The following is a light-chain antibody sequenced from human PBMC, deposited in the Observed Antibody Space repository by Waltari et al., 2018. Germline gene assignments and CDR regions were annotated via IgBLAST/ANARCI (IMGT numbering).Light chain of an antibody. CDR2: DAS. V-gene: IGKV1-33*01. CDR3: QQHYSLPIT. CDR1: EDINNY. Sequence: DIQMTQSPSSLSASIGDRVTITCQASEDINNYLNWYQQKPGKAPKLLIYDASNLQVGVPSRFSGGGSGTDFTFTISSVQPEDIATYYCQQHYSLPITFGQGTRLEIK. J-gene: IGKJ5*01.